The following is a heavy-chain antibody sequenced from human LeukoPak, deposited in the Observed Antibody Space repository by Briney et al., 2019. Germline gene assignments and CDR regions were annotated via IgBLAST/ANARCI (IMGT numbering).Heavy chain of an antibody. CDR1: GYTFTSYD. Sequence: GASVKVSCKASGYTFTSYDINWVRQATGQGLEWMGWMNPNSGNTGYAQKFQGRVTMTRYASISTAYMELSSLRSEDTAVYYCARTSFRYGGKGTATHWGQGTLVTVSS. CDR3: ARTSFRYGGKGTATH. D-gene: IGHD4-23*01. V-gene: IGHV1-8*01. CDR2: MNPNSGNT. J-gene: IGHJ4*02.